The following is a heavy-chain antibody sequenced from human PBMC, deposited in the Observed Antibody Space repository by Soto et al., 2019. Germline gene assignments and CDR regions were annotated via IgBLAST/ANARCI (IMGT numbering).Heavy chain of an antibody. J-gene: IGHJ4*02. V-gene: IGHV1-18*01. Sequence: ASVKVSCKASGYTFTSYGISWVRQAPGQGLEWMGWISVYNGNTNYAQKFQGRVTMTTDTSTGTAYMDLRSLRSDDTAVYYCARVYDFWSGYSNPFDYWGQGTPVTVSS. CDR1: GYTFTSYG. CDR2: ISVYNGNT. D-gene: IGHD3-3*01. CDR3: ARVYDFWSGYSNPFDY.